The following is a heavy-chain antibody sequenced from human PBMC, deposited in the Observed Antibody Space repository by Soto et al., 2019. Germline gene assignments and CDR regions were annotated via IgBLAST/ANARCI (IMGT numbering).Heavy chain of an antibody. CDR3: AIRLRGYSYGYTGGMDV. CDR1: GYSFTSYW. V-gene: IGHV5-10-1*01. D-gene: IGHD5-18*01. CDR2: IDPSDSYT. J-gene: IGHJ6*02. Sequence: GESLKISCKGSGYSFTSYWIIWVRQMPGKGLEWMGRIDPSDSYTNYSPSFQGHVAISADKSISTAYLQWSSLKASDTAMYYCAIRLRGYSYGYTGGMDVWGQGTTVTVSS.